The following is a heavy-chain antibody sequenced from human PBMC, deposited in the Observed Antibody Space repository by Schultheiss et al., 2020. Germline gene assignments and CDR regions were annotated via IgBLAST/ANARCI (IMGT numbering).Heavy chain of an antibody. CDR1: GFTFSDYD. CDR2: ISSSGSTI. D-gene: IGHD5-24*01. V-gene: IGHV3-11*01. Sequence: GGSLRLSCAASGFTFSDYDMSWIRQAPGKGLEWVSYISSSGSTIYYADSVKGRFTISWDNAKNSLYLQMNSLRAEDTAVYYCARVQDGYNLLDYWGQGTLVTVSS. J-gene: IGHJ4*02. CDR3: ARVQDGYNLLDY.